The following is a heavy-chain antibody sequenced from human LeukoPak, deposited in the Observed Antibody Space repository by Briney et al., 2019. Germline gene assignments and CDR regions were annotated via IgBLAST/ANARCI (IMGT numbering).Heavy chain of an antibody. Sequence: RGSLRLSCAASGFPFSSYAMHWVRQAPGKGLEYVSAISSNGSSTSHANSVKGRFTISRDNSKNTLYLQMGSLRAEDMAVYYCARSSIVVVSILDYWGQGTLVTVSS. V-gene: IGHV3-64*01. CDR1: GFPFSSYA. D-gene: IGHD2-2*01. CDR3: ARSSIVVVSILDY. CDR2: ISSNGSST. J-gene: IGHJ4*02.